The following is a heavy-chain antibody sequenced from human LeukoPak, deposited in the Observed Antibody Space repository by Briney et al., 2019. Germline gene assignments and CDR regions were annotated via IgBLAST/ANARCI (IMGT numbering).Heavy chain of an antibody. V-gene: IGHV1-2*02. J-gene: IGHJ5*02. Sequence: ASVKLSCKASGYTFTSYYKHWVRQAPGQGLEGMGWINPNSGGTIYAQKFQGRVTMTRDTSISTAYMELSRLRSDDTAVYSRARGYYGSGSYYRTYNWFDPWGQGTLVTVSS. CDR3: ARGYYGSGSYYRTYNWFDP. D-gene: IGHD3-10*01. CDR2: INPNSGGT. CDR1: GYTFTSYY.